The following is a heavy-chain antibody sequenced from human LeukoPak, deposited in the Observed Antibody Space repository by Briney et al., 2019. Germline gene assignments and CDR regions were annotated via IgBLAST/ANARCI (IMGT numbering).Heavy chain of an antibody. CDR2: IYASGRT. J-gene: IGHJ6*03. CDR3: AREQLELRGTDSYYYMDV. D-gene: IGHD1-1*01. V-gene: IGHV4-4*07. CDR1: GASFNIYY. Sequence: SETLSLTFTVSGASFNIYYWNWIRQPAGKGLEWIGRIYASGRTKFNPSLKSRVTMSVDKSKNQFSLEVTSVTAADTAVYYCAREQLELRGTDSYYYMDVWGKGTTVTVSS.